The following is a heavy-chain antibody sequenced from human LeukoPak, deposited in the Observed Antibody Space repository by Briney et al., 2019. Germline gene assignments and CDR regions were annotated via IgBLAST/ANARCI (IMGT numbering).Heavy chain of an antibody. CDR3: ARDLFPATVAVAGTIHAFDD. CDR1: GFTFSSYA. Sequence: GWSVRLSRAASGFTFSSYAMHWVRPAPAKGLAGVAVISYDESNKYYADPVKGRFTISRDNSKNTLYLQMNSLRAEETAVYYCARDLFPATVAVAGTIHAFDDWGQGTLVTVSS. CDR2: ISYDESNK. J-gene: IGHJ4*02. D-gene: IGHD6-19*01. V-gene: IGHV3-30*04.